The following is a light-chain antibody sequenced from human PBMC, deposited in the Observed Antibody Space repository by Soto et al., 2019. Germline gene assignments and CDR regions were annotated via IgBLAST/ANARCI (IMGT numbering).Light chain of an antibody. CDR2: DNN. Sequence: QSVLTQPPSVSGAPGQRVTISCTGSSSNIGAGYDVHWYQQLLGTAPKLLIFDNNNLPSGVPDRFSGSRSGTSASLAITGLQAEDEADYYCQSYDSNLSVVFGGGTKLTVL. CDR1: SSNIGAGYD. CDR3: QSYDSNLSVV. J-gene: IGLJ2*01. V-gene: IGLV1-40*01.